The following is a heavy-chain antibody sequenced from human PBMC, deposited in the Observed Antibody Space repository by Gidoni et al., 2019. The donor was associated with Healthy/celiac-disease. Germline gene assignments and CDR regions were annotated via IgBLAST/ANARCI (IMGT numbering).Heavy chain of an antibody. J-gene: IGHJ6*02. Sequence: QVQLVQSGAEVKKPGSSVKVSCKASGGTFSSYAISWVRQAPGQGLEWMGGIIPIFGTANYAQKFQGRVTITADESTSTAYMELSSLRSEDTAVYYCARDLGYCSSTSCPTELLEYYYYGMDVWGQGTTVTVSS. CDR2: IIPIFGTA. CDR3: ARDLGYCSSTSCPTELLEYYYYGMDV. CDR1: GGTFSSYA. D-gene: IGHD2-2*01. V-gene: IGHV1-69*01.